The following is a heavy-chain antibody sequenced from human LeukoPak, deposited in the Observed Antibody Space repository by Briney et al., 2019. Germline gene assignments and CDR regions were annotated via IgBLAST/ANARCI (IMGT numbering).Heavy chain of an antibody. CDR1: GFTFSSYC. J-gene: IGHJ6*03. CDR2: IKQDGSEK. CDR3: ARVPGSSSWSLLYYYYYYMDV. Sequence: GGSLRLSCAASGFTFSSYCMSWVRQAPGKGLEWGANIKQDGSEKYYVVCVKGRFTISRDNAKNSLYLQMNSPSAEDTAVYYCARVPGSSSWSLLYYYYYYMDVWGKGTTVTVSS. V-gene: IGHV3-7*01. D-gene: IGHD6-13*01.